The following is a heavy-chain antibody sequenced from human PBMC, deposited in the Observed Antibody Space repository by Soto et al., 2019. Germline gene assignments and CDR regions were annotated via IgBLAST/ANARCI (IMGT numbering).Heavy chain of an antibody. CDR1: GYSFTSYW. CDR2: IDPSDSYT. J-gene: IGHJ6*02. D-gene: IGHD3-10*01. V-gene: IGHV5-10-1*01. Sequence: GESLKISCKGSGYSFTSYWISWVRQMPGKGLEWMGRIDPSDSYTNYSPSFQGHVTISADKSISTAYLQWSSLKASDTAMYYCAXRGSRVENYYYYYGMDVWGQGTTVTVSS. CDR3: AXRGSRVENYYYYYGMDV.